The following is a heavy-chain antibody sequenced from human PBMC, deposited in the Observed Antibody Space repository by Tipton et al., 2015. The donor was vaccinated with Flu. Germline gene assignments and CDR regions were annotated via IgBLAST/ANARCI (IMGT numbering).Heavy chain of an antibody. CDR1: GYTFTNYG. CDR3: ARDPGLVGSYYYYGMDV. V-gene: IGHV1-18*01. J-gene: IGHJ6*02. Sequence: QVQLVQSGAEVKKPGASVKVSCKASGYTFTNYGITWVRQAPGQGLEWMGWINAYNGNTNYAQSLQGRVTMTTDTSTSTAYMELRSLRSDDTAVYYCARDPGLVGSYYYYGMDVWGQGTTVTVSS. CDR2: INAYNGNT. D-gene: IGHD6-6*01.